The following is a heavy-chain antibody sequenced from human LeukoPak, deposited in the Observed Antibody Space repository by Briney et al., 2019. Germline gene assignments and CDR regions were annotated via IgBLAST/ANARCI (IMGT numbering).Heavy chain of an antibody. CDR2: IYHSGST. J-gene: IGHJ3*02. V-gene: IGHV4-38-2*02. CDR3: ARGGDCGGDCHDAFDI. Sequence: SETLSLTCTVSGYSISSGYYWGWIRQPPGKGLEWIGSIYHSGSTYYNPSLKSRVTISVDTSKNQFSLKLSSVTAADTAVYYCARGGDCGGDCHDAFDIWGQGTMVTVSS. CDR1: GYSISSGYY. D-gene: IGHD2-21*02.